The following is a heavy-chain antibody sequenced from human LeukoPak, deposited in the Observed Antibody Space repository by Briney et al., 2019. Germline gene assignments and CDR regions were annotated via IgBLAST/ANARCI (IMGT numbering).Heavy chain of an antibody. Sequence: PGGSLRLSCAASGFTVSSNYMSWVRQAPGKGLEWVSSISSSSNYIYYADSVKGRFTISRDNAKNSLYLQMNSLRAEDTAVYYCARVLNGAWLNDYWGQGTLVTVSS. CDR3: ARVLNGAWLNDY. D-gene: IGHD4-17*01. V-gene: IGHV3-21*01. CDR1: GFTVSSNY. CDR2: ISSSSNYI. J-gene: IGHJ4*02.